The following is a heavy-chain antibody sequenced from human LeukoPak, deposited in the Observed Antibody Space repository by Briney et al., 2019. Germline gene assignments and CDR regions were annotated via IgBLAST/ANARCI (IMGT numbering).Heavy chain of an antibody. D-gene: IGHD3-10*01. V-gene: IGHV4-39*07. Sequence: SETLSLTCTVSGGSITSSTYYWGWIRQPPGKGLEWIGSIYYSGSTYSNPSLKSRVTVSVDTSKSQFSLKLSSVTAADTAVYYCAIVDIGSGSYYRYYYYMDVWGKGTTVNVSS. J-gene: IGHJ6*03. CDR3: AIVDIGSGSYYRYYYYMDV. CDR2: IYYSGST. CDR1: GGSITSSTYY.